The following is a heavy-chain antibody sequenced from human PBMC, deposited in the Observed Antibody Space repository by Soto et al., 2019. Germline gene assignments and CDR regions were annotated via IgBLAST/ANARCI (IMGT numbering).Heavy chain of an antibody. Sequence: SETLSLTCAVSGGSISGSYYYWAWLRQSPGKGPEWIGSVFYTGFTSYNPSLESRVAVSVDTSKSQFSLKLSAVTAADTAVYYCATSQKGYNWNYFDHWGQGALVTVSS. D-gene: IGHD1-20*01. CDR1: GGSISGSYYY. J-gene: IGHJ4*02. V-gene: IGHV4-39*01. CDR2: VFYTGFT. CDR3: ATSQKGYNWNYFDH.